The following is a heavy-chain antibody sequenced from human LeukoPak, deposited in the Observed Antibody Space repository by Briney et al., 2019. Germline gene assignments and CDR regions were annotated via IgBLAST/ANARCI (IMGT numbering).Heavy chain of an antibody. D-gene: IGHD2-15*01. CDR2: ISNNGGYT. Sequence: GGSLRLSCAASGFTFGSYAMSWVRQAPGKGLEWVSAISNNGGYTYYADSVQGRFTISRDNSKSTLCLQMNSLRAEDTAVYYCAKQLGYCSDGSCHFPYWGQGTLVTVSS. J-gene: IGHJ4*02. CDR1: GFTFGSYA. CDR3: AKQLGYCSDGSCHFPY. V-gene: IGHV3-23*01.